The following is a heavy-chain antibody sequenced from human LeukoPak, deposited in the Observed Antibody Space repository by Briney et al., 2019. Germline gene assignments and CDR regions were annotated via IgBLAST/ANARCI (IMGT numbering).Heavy chain of an antibody. CDR1: GGSISSYY. CDR3: ARATYYDFWSGYYTLDY. V-gene: IGHV4-59*01. D-gene: IGHD3-3*01. CDR2: IYYSGST. J-gene: IGHJ4*02. Sequence: ETLSLTCTVSGGSISSYYWSWIRQPPGKGLEWIGYIYYSGSTNYNPSLKSRVTISVDTSKNQFSLKLSSVTAADTAVYYCARATYYDFWSGYYTLDYWGQGTLVTVSS.